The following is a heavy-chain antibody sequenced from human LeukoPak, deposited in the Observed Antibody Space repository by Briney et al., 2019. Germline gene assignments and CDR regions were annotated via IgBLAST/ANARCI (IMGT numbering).Heavy chain of an antibody. CDR3: ARYSGSYYYPPAWDL. Sequence: GGSLRLSCAASGFTFSTYWMSWVRQAPGKGLEWVSATSTSGGSAYYADSVKGRFTISRDNSKNTLYLQMDSLRADDTAVYYCARYSGSYYYPPAWDLWGQGTLVTVSS. J-gene: IGHJ4*02. CDR2: TSTSGGSA. D-gene: IGHD1-26*01. CDR1: GFTFSTYW. V-gene: IGHV3-23*01.